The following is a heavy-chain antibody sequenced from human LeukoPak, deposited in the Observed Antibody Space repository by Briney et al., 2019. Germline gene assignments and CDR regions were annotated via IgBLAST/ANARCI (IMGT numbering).Heavy chain of an antibody. J-gene: IGHJ6*01. Sequence: QPGRSLRLSCAASGFTFSSYTMNWVRQAPGKGLEWVSYISSSSSYIYYADSVKGRFTISRDNAENSLHLQMNSLRAEDTAVYYCARGSEGYCSGGGCYYGMDVWGQGTTVTVSS. CDR2: ISSSSSYI. CDR1: GFTFSSYT. D-gene: IGHD2-15*01. V-gene: IGHV3-21*01. CDR3: ARGSEGYCSGGGCYYGMDV.